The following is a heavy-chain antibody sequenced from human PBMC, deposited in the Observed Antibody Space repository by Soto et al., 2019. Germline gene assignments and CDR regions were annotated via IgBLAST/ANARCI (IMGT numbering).Heavy chain of an antibody. V-gene: IGHV4-31*03. D-gene: IGHD4-17*01. Sequence: TLSLTCTVSGGSISSGGYYWSWIRQHPGKGLEWIGYIYYSGSTYYNPSLKSRVTISVDTSKNQFSLKLSSVTAADTAVYYCARGRHYGDYVDYWGQGTLVTVSS. CDR1: GGSISSGGYY. CDR2: IYYSGST. J-gene: IGHJ4*02. CDR3: ARGRHYGDYVDY.